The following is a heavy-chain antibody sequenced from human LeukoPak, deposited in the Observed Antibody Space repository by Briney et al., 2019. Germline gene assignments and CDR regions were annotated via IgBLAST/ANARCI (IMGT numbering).Heavy chain of an antibody. V-gene: IGHV4-4*07. D-gene: IGHD6-13*01. CDR1: GGSITSYY. CDR3: ARDLAAAGTPYWYFDL. J-gene: IGHJ2*01. Sequence: PSETLSLTCTVCGGSITSYYWTWIRQPPGKGLEWIGRIYTSGSTNYNPSLKSRVTMSVDTSKNQFSLKLSSVTAADTAVYYCARDLAAAGTPYWYFDLWGRGTLVTVSS. CDR2: IYTSGST.